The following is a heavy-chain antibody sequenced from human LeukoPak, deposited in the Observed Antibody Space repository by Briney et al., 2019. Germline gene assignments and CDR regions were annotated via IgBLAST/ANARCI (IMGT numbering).Heavy chain of an antibody. CDR1: GYTFTSYG. CDR2: MNPNSGNT. V-gene: IGHV1-8*02. D-gene: IGHD6-13*01. J-gene: IGHJ4*02. CDR3: ARVLTSSSWGY. Sequence: ASVKVSCKASGYTFTSYGISWVRQAPGQGLEWMGWMNPNSGNTGYAQKFQGRVTMTRNTSISTAYMELSSLRSEDTAVYYCARVLTSSSWGYWGQGTLVTVSS.